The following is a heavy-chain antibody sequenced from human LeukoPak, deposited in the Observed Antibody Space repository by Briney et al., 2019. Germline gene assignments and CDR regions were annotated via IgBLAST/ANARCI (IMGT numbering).Heavy chain of an antibody. J-gene: IGHJ4*02. CDR3: ARHFTVAGTSFDY. V-gene: IGHV4-59*08. CDR2: IYYSGST. CDR1: GGSISSYY. Sequence: SETLSLTCTVSGGSISSYYWSWIRQPPGKGLEWIGYIYYSGSTNYNPSLKSRVTISVDTSKNQFSLKLSSVTAADTAVYYCARHFTVAGTSFDYWGQGTLVTVSS. D-gene: IGHD6-19*01.